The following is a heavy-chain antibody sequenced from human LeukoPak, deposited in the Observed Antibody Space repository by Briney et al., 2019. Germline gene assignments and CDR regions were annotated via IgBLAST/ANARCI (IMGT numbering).Heavy chain of an antibody. D-gene: IGHD3-22*01. V-gene: IGHV1-8*03. CDR1: GYTFTSYD. Sequence: ASVKASCKASGYTFTSYDIKWVTQATGQGLEWRGWINSNSGNTGYAQKSQSRVTITRNPSIRTAYMELSSLRYEDTAVYYCARGRAYYDSSGYSLDAFDIWGQGTMVTVSS. J-gene: IGHJ3*02. CDR2: INSNSGNT. CDR3: ARGRAYYDSSGYSLDAFDI.